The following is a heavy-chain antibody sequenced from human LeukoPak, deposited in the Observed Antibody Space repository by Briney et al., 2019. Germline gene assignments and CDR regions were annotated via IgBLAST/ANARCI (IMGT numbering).Heavy chain of an antibody. D-gene: IGHD3-22*01. CDR2: IIPIFGTA. CDR3: AREGAWDSSGYFQYNWFDP. CDR1: GGTFSSYA. Sequence: SVKVSCKASGGTFSSYAISWVRQAPGQGLEWMGGIIPIFGTANYARNFQGRVTITADESTSTAYMELSSLRSEDTAVYYCAREGAWDSSGYFQYNWFDPWGQGTLVTVSS. V-gene: IGHV1-69*01. J-gene: IGHJ5*02.